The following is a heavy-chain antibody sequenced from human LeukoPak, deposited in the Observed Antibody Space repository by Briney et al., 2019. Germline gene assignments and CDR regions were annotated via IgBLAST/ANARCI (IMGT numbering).Heavy chain of an antibody. D-gene: IGHD5-18*01. V-gene: IGHV3-53*01. CDR3: ARDYITASSDYYGMDV. J-gene: IGHJ6*02. CDR2: IYSGGST. Sequence: GGSLRLSCAASGFTVSSNYMSWVRQAPGKGLEWVSVIYSGGSTYYADSVKGRFTISRDNSKNTLYLQMNSLRAEDTAVYYCARDYITASSDYYGMDVWDQGTTVTVSS. CDR1: GFTVSSNY.